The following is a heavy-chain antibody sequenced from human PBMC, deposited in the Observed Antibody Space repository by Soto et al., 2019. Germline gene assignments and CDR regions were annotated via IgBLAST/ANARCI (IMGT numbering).Heavy chain of an antibody. CDR1: GFSFSSYD. J-gene: IGHJ4*02. CDR2: MWSDGSDQ. CDR3: AQSQPDDRANDY. Sequence: QVQLVESGGGVVQPGRSLRLSCAASGFSFSSYDMHWVRQAPGQGLEWVAVMWSDGSDQYYADSVKGRFTVSRDNSKNTLYLPMKSLRAEDTAVYYCAQSQPDDRANDYWGLGTLVTVSS. V-gene: IGHV3-33*03. D-gene: IGHD5-18*01.